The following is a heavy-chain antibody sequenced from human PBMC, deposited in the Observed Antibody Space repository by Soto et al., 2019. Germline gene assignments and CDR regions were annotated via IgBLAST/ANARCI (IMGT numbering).Heavy chain of an antibody. V-gene: IGHV1-69*02. D-gene: IGHD3-10*01. CDR2: INPILSMS. Sequence: QVQLVQSGAEVKRPGSSVKVSCKASGDTFTFYSINWVRQAPGLGLEWMGRINPILSMSNYAQRFQGRVKMTADKSTSTAYMELSSLRSEDTAIYYGASSYGSGYRAFDYWGQGALVTVSS. CDR3: ASSYGSGYRAFDY. J-gene: IGHJ4*02. CDR1: GDTFTFYS.